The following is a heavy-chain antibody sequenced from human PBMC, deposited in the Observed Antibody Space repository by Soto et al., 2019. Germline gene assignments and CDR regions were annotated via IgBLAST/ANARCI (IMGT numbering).Heavy chain of an antibody. CDR2: ISAYNGNT. V-gene: IGHV1-18*01. CDR3: ARSTDYYGSGSYYRPLDY. Sequence: QVQLVQSGAEVKKPGASVKVSYKASGYTFTSYGISWVRQAPGQGLEWMGWISAYNGNTNYAQKLQGRVTMTTDTSTSTAYMELRSLRSDDTAVYYCARSTDYYGSGSYYRPLDYWGQGTLVTVSS. J-gene: IGHJ4*02. CDR1: GYTFTSYG. D-gene: IGHD3-10*01.